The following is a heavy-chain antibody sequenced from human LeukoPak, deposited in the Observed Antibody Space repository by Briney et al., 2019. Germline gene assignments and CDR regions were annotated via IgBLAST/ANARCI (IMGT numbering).Heavy chain of an antibody. CDR1: GFTFSSYA. J-gene: IGHJ4*02. CDR2: ISYDGSNK. Sequence: GRSLRLSCAASGFTFSSYAMHWVRQAPGKGLEWVAVISYDGSNKYYADSVKGRFTISRDNSKNTLYLQMNSLRDEDTAVYYCARRYYYDSSGYLYWGQGTLVTVSS. V-gene: IGHV3-30-3*01. D-gene: IGHD3-22*01. CDR3: ARRYYYDSSGYLY.